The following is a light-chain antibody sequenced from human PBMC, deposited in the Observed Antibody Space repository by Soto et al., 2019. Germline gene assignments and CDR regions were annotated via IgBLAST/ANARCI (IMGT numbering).Light chain of an antibody. J-gene: IGKJ2*01. V-gene: IGKV4-1*01. CDR2: WAS. CDR1: QSVLHSSNNKNY. CDR3: QQYYSTPYI. Sequence: IVMTQSPDSLAVSLGESATINCKSSQSVLHSSNNKNYLAWYQQKSGQPPKLLIYWASTRESGVPDRFSGSGSGTDFTLTISSLQAEDVAVYYCQQYYSTPYIFXQGTKVDIK.